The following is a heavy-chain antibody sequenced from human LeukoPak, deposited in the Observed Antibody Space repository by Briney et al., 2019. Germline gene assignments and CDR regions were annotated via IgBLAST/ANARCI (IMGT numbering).Heavy chain of an antibody. CDR2: IIPILGMA. CDR1: GGTFSSYT. D-gene: IGHD5-24*01. J-gene: IGHJ4*02. Sequence: ASVKVSCKASGGTFSSYTISWVRQAPGQGLEWMGRIIPILGMANYAQKFQGRVTITADKSTSTAYMELSSLRSEDTAVYYCARGAKEMATTPYFDYWGQGTLVTVSS. CDR3: ARGAKEMATTPYFDY. V-gene: IGHV1-69*02.